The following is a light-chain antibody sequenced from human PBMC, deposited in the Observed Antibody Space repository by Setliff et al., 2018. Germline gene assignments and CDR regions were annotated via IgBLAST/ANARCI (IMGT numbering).Light chain of an antibody. J-gene: IGLJ1*01. CDR1: SSDVGGYNS. CDR3: SSYAGSNNPDV. V-gene: IGLV2-14*03. Sequence: QSALTQPASVSGSPGQSITISCTGTSSDVGGYNSVSWYQQHPGKAPKLMIYDVSNRPSGVSNRFSGSKSGNTASLTVSGLQAEDEADYYCSSYAGSNNPDVFGTGTKVTV. CDR2: DVS.